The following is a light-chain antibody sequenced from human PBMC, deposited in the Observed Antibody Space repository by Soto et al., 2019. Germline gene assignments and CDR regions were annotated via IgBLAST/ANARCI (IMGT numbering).Light chain of an antibody. CDR2: DVD. J-gene: IGLJ1*01. CDR1: SSDVGGYNY. CDR3: CSNAGSYPFV. Sequence: ALTQPRSVSGSPGQSVTISCTGTSSDVGGYNYVSWYQHHTGKAPKLMIYDVDKRPSGVPGRFSGSKSGNTASLTISGLQAEDEADYYCCSNAGSYPFVFGTGTRSPS. V-gene: IGLV2-11*01.